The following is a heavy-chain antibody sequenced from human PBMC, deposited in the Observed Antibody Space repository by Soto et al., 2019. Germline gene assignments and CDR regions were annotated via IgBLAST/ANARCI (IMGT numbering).Heavy chain of an antibody. D-gene: IGHD6-13*01. J-gene: IGHJ6*02. CDR3: ARERGGGGIAAAGPSEYYYYYGMDV. CDR1: GGSISSGGYY. Sequence: SETLSLTCTVSGGSISSGGYYWSWIRQHPGKGLEWIGYIYYSGSTNYNPSLKSRVTISVDTSKNQFSLKLSSVTAADTAVYYCARERGGGGIAAAGPSEYYYYYGMDVWGQGTTVTVSS. CDR2: IYYSGST. V-gene: IGHV4-61*08.